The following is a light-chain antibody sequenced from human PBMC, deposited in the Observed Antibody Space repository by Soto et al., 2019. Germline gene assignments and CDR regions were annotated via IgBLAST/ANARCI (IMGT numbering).Light chain of an antibody. Sequence: QSVLTQPPSASGTPGQRVTLSSSGSSSNIGTNTGNWYQQLPGTAPKLLIYSNNQRPSGVPDRFSGSKSGTSASLAISGLQSEDEADYYCAAWDDSLNAVVFGGGTKLTVL. CDR3: AAWDDSLNAVV. J-gene: IGLJ2*01. V-gene: IGLV1-44*01. CDR2: SNN. CDR1: SSNIGTNT.